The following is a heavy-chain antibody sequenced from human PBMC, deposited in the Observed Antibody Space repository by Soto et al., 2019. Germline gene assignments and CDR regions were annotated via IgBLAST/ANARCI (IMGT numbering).Heavy chain of an antibody. CDR2: IYGNDDK. D-gene: IGHD3-22*01. Sequence: SGPTLVNPTQTLTLTCTFSGFSLTTSGVGVGWIRQPPGKALEWLALIYGNDDKRYSPSLKSRLTITKDTSKNQVVLTMTNMDPVDTATYYCAHRGYDSSGYYSLDYWGQGTLVTVSS. V-gene: IGHV2-5*01. CDR3: AHRGYDSSGYYSLDY. CDR1: GFSLTTSGVG. J-gene: IGHJ4*02.